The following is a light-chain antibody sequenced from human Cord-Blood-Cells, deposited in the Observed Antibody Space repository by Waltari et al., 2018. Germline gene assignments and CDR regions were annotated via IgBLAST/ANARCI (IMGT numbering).Light chain of an antibody. J-gene: IGKJ4*01. CDR2: GAS. CDR3: QQYNNWPPLT. CDR1: QSVSSN. Sequence: EIVMTQSPATLSVSPGERATLSCRASQSVSSNLAWYQQKPGQAPGLLIYGASNRATGIPARFSGSGSGTEFTLTINSLPSEDFAVYYCQQYNNWPPLTFGGGTKVEIK. V-gene: IGKV3D-15*01.